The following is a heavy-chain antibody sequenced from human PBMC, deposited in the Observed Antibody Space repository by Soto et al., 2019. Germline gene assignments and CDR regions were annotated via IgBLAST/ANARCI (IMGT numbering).Heavy chain of an antibody. CDR1: GFSFNNYN. V-gene: IGHV3-23*01. Sequence: GGSLRLSCTASGFSFNNYNMNWVRQAPGKGLEWVSAVGNTGLSTHYSDSVKGRFTISRDNSKNTLYLQMDSLRAEDTALYYCAKDRGTNYYFYGMDVWGQGTTVTVSS. CDR2: VGNTGLST. J-gene: IGHJ6*02. D-gene: IGHD1-7*01. CDR3: AKDRGTNYYFYGMDV.